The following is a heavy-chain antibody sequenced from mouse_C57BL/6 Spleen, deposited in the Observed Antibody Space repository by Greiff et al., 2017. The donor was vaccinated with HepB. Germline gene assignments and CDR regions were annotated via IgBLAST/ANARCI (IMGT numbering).Heavy chain of an antibody. Sequence: EVQLQESGGGLVKPGGSLKLSCAASGFTFSSYAMSWVRQTPEKRLEWVATISDGGSYTYYPDNVKGRFTISRDNAKNNLYLQMSHLKSEDTAMYYCARRAITPHFDYWGQGTTLTVSS. V-gene: IGHV5-4*01. CDR2: ISDGGSYT. D-gene: IGHD1-1*01. CDR1: GFTFSSYA. J-gene: IGHJ2*01. CDR3: ARRAITPHFDY.